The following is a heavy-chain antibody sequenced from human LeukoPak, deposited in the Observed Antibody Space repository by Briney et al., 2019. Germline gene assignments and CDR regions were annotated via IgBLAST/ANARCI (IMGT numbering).Heavy chain of an antibody. CDR2: ISISGDRT. J-gene: IGHJ4*02. D-gene: IGHD6-13*01. CDR3: AKGWRD. Sequence: GGSLRLSCAASGFAFSSHAMTWVRQAPGKGLEWVSAISISGDRTYYAHSVKGRFTISRDNSKNTLYLQMNSLRAEDTAVYYCAKGWRDWGQGTLVTVSS. CDR1: GFAFSSHA. V-gene: IGHV3-23*01.